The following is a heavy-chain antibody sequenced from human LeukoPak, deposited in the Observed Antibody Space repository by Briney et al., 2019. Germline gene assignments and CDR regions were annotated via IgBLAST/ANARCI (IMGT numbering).Heavy chain of an antibody. CDR2: IYYNGST. CDR1: GGSISSSSYY. CDR3: ARFPAYCSSTNCPNWFDP. Sequence: SETLSLTXTVSGGSISSSSYYWGWIRQPPGKGLEWIGSIYYNGSTYYNPSLKSRDTISVDTSNEQFALKMSFVTAADTAVYYCARFPAYCSSTNCPNWFDPRGQGTLVTVSS. D-gene: IGHD2-2*01. V-gene: IGHV4-39*01. J-gene: IGHJ5*02.